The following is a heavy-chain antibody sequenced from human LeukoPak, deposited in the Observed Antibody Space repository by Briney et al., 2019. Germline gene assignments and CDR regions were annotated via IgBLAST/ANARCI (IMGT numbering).Heavy chain of an antibody. CDR1: GYTFTGYY. CDR3: ARCEVVVAAGDPHPLYPPTKPFDY. V-gene: IGHV1-2*06. CDR2: INPNSGGT. D-gene: IGHD2-15*01. J-gene: IGHJ4*02. Sequence: GASVKVSCKASGYTFTGYYMHWVRQAPGQGLEWMGRINPNSGGTNYAQKFQGRITMTRDTSISTAYMELTRLRSDDTAVYYCARCEVVVAAGDPHPLYPPTKPFDYWGQGTLSPSPQ.